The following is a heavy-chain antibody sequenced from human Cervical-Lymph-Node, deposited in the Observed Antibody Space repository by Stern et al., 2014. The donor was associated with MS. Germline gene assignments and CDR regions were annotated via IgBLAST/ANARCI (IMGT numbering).Heavy chain of an antibody. V-gene: IGHV3-30-3*01. Sequence: VQLVESGGGVVQPGRSLRLSCAASGFIFSSYAMHWVRQAPGKGLDWVAFLSNEGSKHFYADSVKGRFPISRDNSNNTLYLQMNSLRPEDPAVYYCARDTCRGGGCYFRYWGQGILITVSS. CDR2: LSNEGSKH. J-gene: IGHJ4*02. CDR3: ARDTCRGGGCYFRY. CDR1: GFIFSSYA. D-gene: IGHD2-15*01.